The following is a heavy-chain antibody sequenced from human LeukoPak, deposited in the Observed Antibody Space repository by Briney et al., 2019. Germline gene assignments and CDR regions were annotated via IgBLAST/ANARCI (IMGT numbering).Heavy chain of an antibody. CDR1: GGSISSGSYY. CDR2: IYTSGST. CDR3: AREGPLYGLNYYGMEV. D-gene: IGHD4-17*01. Sequence: PSETLSLTCIVSGGSISSGSYYWSWIRQPAGKGLEWIGRIYTSGSTNYNPSLKSRVTISVDTSKNQFPLKLSSGTAADTAVYSCAREGPLYGLNYYGMEVRGEGTTVTVSS. V-gene: IGHV4-61*02. J-gene: IGHJ6*04.